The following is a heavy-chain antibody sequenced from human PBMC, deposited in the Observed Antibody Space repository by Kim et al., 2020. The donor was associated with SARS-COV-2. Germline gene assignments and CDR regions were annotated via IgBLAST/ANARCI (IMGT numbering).Heavy chain of an antibody. CDR2: A. D-gene: IGHD3-16*01. V-gene: IGHV1-69*01. CDR3: ARRRDNGFVW. Sequence: ANCAQESQARVTITADESTSTAYMELSSLRSEDTAVYYCARRRDNGFVWWGQGTLVTVSS. J-gene: IGHJ4*02.